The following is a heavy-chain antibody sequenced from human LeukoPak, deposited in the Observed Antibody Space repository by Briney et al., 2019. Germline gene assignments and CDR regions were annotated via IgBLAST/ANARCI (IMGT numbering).Heavy chain of an antibody. J-gene: IGHJ4*02. V-gene: IGHV3-73*01. CDR3: TRRNKDDSSGYYYD. Sequence: GGSLRLSCAASGFTFSGSATHWVRQASGKGLEWVGRIRSKANNYATAYAASVKGRFTISREDSKNTAYLQMNSLKTEDTAVYYCTRRNKDDSSGYYYDWGQGTLVTVSS. CDR1: GFTFSGSA. D-gene: IGHD3-22*01. CDR2: IRSKANNYAT.